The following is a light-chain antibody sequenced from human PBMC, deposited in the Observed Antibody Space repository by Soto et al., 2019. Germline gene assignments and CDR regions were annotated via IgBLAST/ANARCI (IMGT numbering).Light chain of an antibody. CDR2: AAS. J-gene: IGKJ1*01. CDR1: ETISRS. V-gene: IGKV1-39*01. CDR3: QQSYSSPRT. Sequence: IQITQSPSSLSASVGDRVTLTCRASETISRSLDWFQHKPGKAPKLLIYAASILQNEVPSRFSGSGSGTNFTLSITSLQFEDFATYYCQQSYSSPRTFGQGTKVDIK.